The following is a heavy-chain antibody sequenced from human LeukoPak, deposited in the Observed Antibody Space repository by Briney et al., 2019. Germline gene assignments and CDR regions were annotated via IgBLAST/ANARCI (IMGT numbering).Heavy chain of an antibody. J-gene: IGHJ4*02. Sequence: GGSLRLSCAASGFTFSTYDMHWVRQAPGKGLEWVAVISHDGSNKYHADSVKGRFTISRDNFKNTLYLQMNSLRAEDTAMYYCAKYRYCSGGSCYELDFWGQGTLVTVSS. CDR3: AKYRYCSGGSCYELDF. CDR1: GFTFSTYD. D-gene: IGHD2-15*01. CDR2: ISHDGSNK. V-gene: IGHV3-30*18.